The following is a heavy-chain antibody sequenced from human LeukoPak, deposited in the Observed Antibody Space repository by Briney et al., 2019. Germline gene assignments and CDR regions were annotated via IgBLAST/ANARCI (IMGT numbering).Heavy chain of an antibody. J-gene: IGHJ6*02. CDR2: LGGLSESV. D-gene: IGHD3-10*01. CDR3: ARRWLGDPYGMDV. V-gene: IGHV3-23*01. CDR1: GFIFSNYA. Sequence: GGSLRLSCAASGFIFSNYAMTWVRQAPGKGLEWVSILGGLSESVYYPDSVKGRFTVSRDNSKDTLYLEINSLRGEDTATYYCARRWLGDPYGMDVWGQGTTVAVSS.